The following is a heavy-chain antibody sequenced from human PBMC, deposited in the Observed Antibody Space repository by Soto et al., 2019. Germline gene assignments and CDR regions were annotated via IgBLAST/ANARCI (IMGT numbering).Heavy chain of an antibody. Sequence: GGSLRLSCAASGFTFSDYYMSWIRQAPGKGLEWVSYISSSGSTIYYADSVKGRFTISRDNAKNSLYLQMNSLRAEDTAVYYCARGRYCSGGSCHPVVYYFDYWGQGTLVTVSS. J-gene: IGHJ4*02. CDR3: ARGRYCSGGSCHPVVYYFDY. V-gene: IGHV3-11*01. D-gene: IGHD2-15*01. CDR2: ISSSGSTI. CDR1: GFTFSDYY.